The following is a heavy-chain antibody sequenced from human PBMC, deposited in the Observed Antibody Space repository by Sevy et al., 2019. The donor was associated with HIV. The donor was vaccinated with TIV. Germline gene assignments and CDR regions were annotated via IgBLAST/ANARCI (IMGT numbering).Heavy chain of an antibody. CDR3: AKDLWFGEFYYFDY. CDR2: ISGSGGRT. V-gene: IGHV3-23*01. CDR1: GFTFSSYA. Sequence: GGSLRLSCAASGFTFSSYAMSWVRQAPGKGLEWVSAISGSGGRTYYADSVKGRFTISRDNSKNTLYLQMNSLRAEDTAVYYCAKDLWFGEFYYFDYWGQGTLVTVSS. J-gene: IGHJ4*02. D-gene: IGHD3-10*01.